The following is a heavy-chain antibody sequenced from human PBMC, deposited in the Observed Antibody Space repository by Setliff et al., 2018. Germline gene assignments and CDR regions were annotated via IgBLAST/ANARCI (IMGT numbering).Heavy chain of an antibody. V-gene: IGHV4-59*01. D-gene: IGHD3-10*01. CDR3: ARQPSSGSYYNPRPYYFDF. CDR2: IYFTGST. Sequence: SETLSLTCSVSGDSISGDYWNWIRQSPGKGLEWIGSIYFTGSTNYNPSLKSRVTVSIDRSKNHVSLDLNSVTAADTAVYYCARQPSSGSYYNPRPYYFDFWGQGTLVTAPQ. J-gene: IGHJ4*02. CDR1: GDSISGDY.